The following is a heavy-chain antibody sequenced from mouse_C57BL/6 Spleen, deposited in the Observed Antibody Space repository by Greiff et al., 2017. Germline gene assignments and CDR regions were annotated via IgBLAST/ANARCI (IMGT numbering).Heavy chain of an antibody. CDR3: ATGDAYYSNYGGYYAMDY. V-gene: IGHV1-77*01. Sequence: QVQLKESGAELVKPGASVKISCKASGYTFTDYYINWVKQRPGQGLEWIGKIGPGSGSTYYNEKFKGKATLTADKSSSTAYLQRSSLTSEDSAVYFCATGDAYYSNYGGYYAMDYWGQGTSVTVSS. J-gene: IGHJ4*01. D-gene: IGHD2-5*01. CDR1: GYTFTDYY. CDR2: IGPGSGST.